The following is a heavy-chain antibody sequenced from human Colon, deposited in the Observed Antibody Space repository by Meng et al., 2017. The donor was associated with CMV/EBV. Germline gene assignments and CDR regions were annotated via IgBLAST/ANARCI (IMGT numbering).Heavy chain of an antibody. CDR1: GFTFSSYG. Sequence: GESLKISCAASGFTFSSYGMHWVRQAPGKGLEWVAVIWYDGSNKYYADSVKGRFTISRDNSKNTLYLQMNSLRAEDTAVYYCARDGAPTYYDFWSGPTYYYYGMDVWGQGTTVTVSS. CDR3: ARDGAPTYYDFWSGPTYYYYGMDV. J-gene: IGHJ6*02. V-gene: IGHV3-30*19. CDR2: IWYDGSNK. D-gene: IGHD3-3*01.